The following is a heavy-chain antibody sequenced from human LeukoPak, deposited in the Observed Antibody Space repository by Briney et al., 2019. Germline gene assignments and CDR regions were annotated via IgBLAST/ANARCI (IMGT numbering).Heavy chain of an antibody. CDR2: ISYDGTNK. Sequence: GRSLRLSCAASGFIFNNYGMHWVRQAPGKGLEWVAGISYDGTNKNYADSVKGRFTISRDSSKNTVYLQMNSLRVEDTAVYYCAKDWAPYCGGDCYFNYWGQGTLVTVSS. D-gene: IGHD2-21*02. CDR3: AKDWAPYCGGDCYFNY. J-gene: IGHJ4*02. V-gene: IGHV3-30*18. CDR1: GFIFNNYG.